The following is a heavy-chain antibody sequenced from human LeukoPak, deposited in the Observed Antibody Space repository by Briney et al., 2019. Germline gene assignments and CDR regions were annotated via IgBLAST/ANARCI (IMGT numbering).Heavy chain of an antibody. CDR1: GFTFSRYS. V-gene: IGHV3-21*01. CDR3: ARISHFGEFDY. D-gene: IGHD3-10*01. J-gene: IGHJ4*02. Sequence: KPGGSLRLSCAASGFTFSRYSMNWVRQAPGKGLEWVSSISGSSTYIYYADSVKGRFTISRDNAKNSLYLQMNSLRAEDTAVYYCARISHFGEFDYWGQGTLVTVSS. CDR2: ISGSSTYI.